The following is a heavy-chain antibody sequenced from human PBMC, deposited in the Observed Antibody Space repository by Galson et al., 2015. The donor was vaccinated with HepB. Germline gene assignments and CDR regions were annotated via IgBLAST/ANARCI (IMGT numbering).Heavy chain of an antibody. D-gene: IGHD2-15*01. CDR2: IIPIFGTA. J-gene: IGHJ6*02. Sequence: SVKISCKASGGTFSSYAISWVRQAPGQGLECMGGIIPIFGTANYAQKFQGRVTITADESTSTAYMELSSLRSEDTAVYYCARGPYCSGGSCYSGYYYYGMDVWGQGTTVTVSS. CDR1: GGTFSSYA. CDR3: ARGPYCSGGSCYSGYYYYGMDV. V-gene: IGHV1-69*13.